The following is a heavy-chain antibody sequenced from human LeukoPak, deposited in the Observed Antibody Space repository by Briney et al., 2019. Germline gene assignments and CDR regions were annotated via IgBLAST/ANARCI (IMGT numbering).Heavy chain of an antibody. CDR2: IYYSGST. J-gene: IGHJ4*02. V-gene: IGHV4-59*01. CDR1: GGSISSYY. Sequence: SETLSLTCTVPGGSISSYYWSWIRQPPGKGLEWIGYIYYSGSTNYNPSLKSRVTISVDTSKNQFSLKLSSVTAADTAVYYCARSSVLWFGELGRDYYFDYWGQGTLVTVSS. D-gene: IGHD3-10*01. CDR3: ARSSVLWFGELGRDYYFDY.